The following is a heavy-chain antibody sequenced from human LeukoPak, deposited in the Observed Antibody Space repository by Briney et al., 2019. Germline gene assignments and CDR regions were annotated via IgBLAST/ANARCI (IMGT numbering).Heavy chain of an antibody. V-gene: IGHV3-49*03. J-gene: IGHJ4*02. Sequence: GGSLRLSCTASGFTFGDYAMSWFRQAPGKGLEWVGFIRSKAYGGTTEYAASVKGRFTISRDDSKSIAYLQMNSLKTEDTAVYYCTRDQAYSSSWADYWGQGTLVTVSS. CDR2: IRSKAYGGTT. CDR1: GFTFGDYA. D-gene: IGHD6-13*01. CDR3: TRDQAYSSSWADY.